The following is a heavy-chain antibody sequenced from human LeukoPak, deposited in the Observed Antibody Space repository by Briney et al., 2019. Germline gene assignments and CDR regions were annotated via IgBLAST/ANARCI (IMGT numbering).Heavy chain of an antibody. J-gene: IGHJ4*02. CDR1: GFTFSSYS. V-gene: IGHV3-21*04. D-gene: IGHD6-19*01. Sequence: GGSLRLSCAASGFTFSSYSMNWVRQAPGKGLEWVSSISSSNSYIYYADSVKGRFTISRDNAKTSLYLQMNSLRAEDMALYYCAKAIRYSTGWFYFDSWGQGTLVTVSS. CDR2: ISSSNSYI. CDR3: AKAIRYSTGWFYFDS.